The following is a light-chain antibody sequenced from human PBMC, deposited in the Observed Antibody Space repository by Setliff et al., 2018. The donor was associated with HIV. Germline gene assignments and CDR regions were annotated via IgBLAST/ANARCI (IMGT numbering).Light chain of an antibody. J-gene: IGLJ1*01. CDR2: EVS. Sequence: QSALAQPASVSGSPGQSITVSCTGTSSDVGAYNYVSWYQQHPGKAPKLMIYEVSERPLGVSNRFSGSKSGNTASLTISGLQAEDEADYYCTSYTSQSTPVFGTGTKVTGL. CDR3: TSYTSQSTPV. V-gene: IGLV2-14*01. CDR1: SSDVGAYNY.